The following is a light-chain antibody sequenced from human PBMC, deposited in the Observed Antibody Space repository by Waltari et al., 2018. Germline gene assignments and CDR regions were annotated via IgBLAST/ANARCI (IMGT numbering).Light chain of an antibody. V-gene: IGLV2-14*01. CDR1: HSDLGFYNY. Sequence: QSALTQPASVSGSPGQSITLSCPGTHSDLGFYNYVSWYRQYPGKAPNLIIYDVRQRPSGVSSRFSASKSGNTASLTISGLQADDEADYYCNSYTGSNSWVFGGGTKVTVL. CDR2: DVR. CDR3: NSYTGSNSWV. J-gene: IGLJ3*02.